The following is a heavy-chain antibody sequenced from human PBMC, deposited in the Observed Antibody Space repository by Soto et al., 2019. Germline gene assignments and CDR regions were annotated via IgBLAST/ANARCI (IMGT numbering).Heavy chain of an antibody. Sequence: GGSLRLSCAASGITLSGYAMSWVRQAPGKGPEWVSGISASGGSTSYADSVKGRFTISRDNSKNTLYLQMNSLRADDTAVYHCAKGQNSGTYRFYFDYWGQGALVTVS. CDR1: GITLSGYA. D-gene: IGHD1-26*01. CDR3: AKGQNSGTYRFYFDY. J-gene: IGHJ4*02. V-gene: IGHV3-23*01. CDR2: ISASGGST.